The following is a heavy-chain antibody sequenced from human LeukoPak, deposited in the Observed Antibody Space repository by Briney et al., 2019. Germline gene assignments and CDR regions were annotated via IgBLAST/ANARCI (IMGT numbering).Heavy chain of an antibody. CDR3: ARGSLDGGHSNLTFDY. Sequence: SDTLSLTCAVSGYSISSSNWWGWIRQPPGKGLEWIGEINHSGSTNYNPSLKSRVTISVDTSKNQFSLKLSSVTAADTAVYYCARGSLDGGHSNLTFDYWGQGTLVTVSS. CDR2: INHSGST. V-gene: IGHV4-28*03. D-gene: IGHD4-23*01. J-gene: IGHJ4*02. CDR1: GYSISSSNW.